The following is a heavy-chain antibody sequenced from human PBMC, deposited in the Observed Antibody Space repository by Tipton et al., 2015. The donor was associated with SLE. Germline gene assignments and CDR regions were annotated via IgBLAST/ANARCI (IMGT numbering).Heavy chain of an antibody. CDR3: ASDCGHDCSPMEYFPH. D-gene: IGHD2-21*01. J-gene: IGHJ1*01. CDR2: IFHSGTT. V-gene: IGHV4-30-2*01. CDR1: GGSISSGGYS. Sequence: TLSLTCAVSGGSISSGGYSWSWIRQPPGKGLEWIGYIFHSGTTYYKPSLKTRLSMPVDKSKNQFSLNPSSVTAADTAVYYCASDCGHDCSPMEYFPHWGQGTLVTVSS.